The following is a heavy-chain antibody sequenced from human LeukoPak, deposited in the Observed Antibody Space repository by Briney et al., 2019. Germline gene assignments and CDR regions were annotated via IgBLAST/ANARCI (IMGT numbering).Heavy chain of an antibody. CDR3: ARLPLDGYMDY. Sequence: ASVKLSCKASGGTFSSYAISWVRQAPGQGLEWMGRIIPILGIANYAQKFQGRVTITADKSTSTAYMELSSLRSEDTAVYYCARLPLDGYMDYWGQGTLVTVSS. V-gene: IGHV1-69*04. J-gene: IGHJ4*02. CDR1: GGTFSSYA. CDR2: IIPILGIA. D-gene: IGHD5-24*01.